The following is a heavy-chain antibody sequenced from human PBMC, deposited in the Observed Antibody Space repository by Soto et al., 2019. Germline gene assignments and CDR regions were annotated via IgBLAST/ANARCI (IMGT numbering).Heavy chain of an antibody. CDR3: ARVVVLVPAAIRTDYYGMDV. CDR1: GYTFTSYG. CDR2: INAGNGNT. D-gene: IGHD2-2*01. V-gene: IGHV1-3*01. J-gene: IGHJ6*02. Sequence: GASVKVSCKASGYTFTSYGISWVRQAPGQGLEWMGWINAGNGNTKYSQKFQGRVTITRDTSASTAYMELSSLRSEDTAVYYCARVVVLVPAAIRTDYYGMDVWGQGTTVTVSS.